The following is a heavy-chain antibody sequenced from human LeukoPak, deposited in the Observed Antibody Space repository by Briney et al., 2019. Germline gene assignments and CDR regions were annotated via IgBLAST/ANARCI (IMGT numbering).Heavy chain of an antibody. J-gene: IGHJ4*02. CDR3: ARVGGYNSPFVY. V-gene: IGHV4-59*08. CDR1: GGSISSYY. CDR2: IYYSGST. Sequence: KPSETLSLTCTVSGGSISSYYWSWIRQPPGKGLEWVGYIYYSGSTNYNPSLKSRVTISVDTSKNQFSLKLSSVTAADTAVYYCARVGGYNSPFVYWGQGTLVTVSS. D-gene: IGHD5-24*01.